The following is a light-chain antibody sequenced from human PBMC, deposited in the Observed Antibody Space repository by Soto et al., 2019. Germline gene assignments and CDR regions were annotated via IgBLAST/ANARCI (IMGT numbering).Light chain of an antibody. CDR1: QSVSSN. CDR3: QKYLSSPEIN. J-gene: IGKJ5*01. V-gene: IGKV3-15*01. Sequence: EIVTTQSPATPSVSSGEIPTLSRRASQSVSSNLAWYQQKPGQAPRLLIYGASTRATGIPDRFSGSGSGTDFTLTISRLEPEDFAVYYCQKYLSSPEINFGKGQRREIK. CDR2: GAS.